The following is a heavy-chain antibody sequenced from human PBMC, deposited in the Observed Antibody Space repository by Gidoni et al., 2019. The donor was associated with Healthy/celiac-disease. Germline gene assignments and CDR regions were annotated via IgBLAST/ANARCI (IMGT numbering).Heavy chain of an antibody. Sequence: EVQLVQSGAEVKKPGESLKISCKGSGYSFTSYWLGWVRQMPGKGLEWMGIIYPGDSDTRYSPSFQGQVTISADKSISTAYLQWSSLKASDTAMYYCARGYKRLLWFGELSHNAFDIWGQGTMVTVSS. J-gene: IGHJ3*02. D-gene: IGHD3-10*01. V-gene: IGHV5-51*03. CDR1: GYSFTSYW. CDR3: ARGYKRLLWFGELSHNAFDI. CDR2: IYPGDSDT.